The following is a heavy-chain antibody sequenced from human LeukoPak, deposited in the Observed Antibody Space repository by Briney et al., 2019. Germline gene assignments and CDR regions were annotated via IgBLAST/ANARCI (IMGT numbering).Heavy chain of an antibody. Sequence: PGGSLRLSCAASGFTFSSYAMSWVRQAPGKGLEWVAFIRYDGSNKYYADSVKGRFTISRDNSKNTLYPQMNSLRAEDTAVYYCAKDPECSSTSCYKGEDFDYWGQGTLVTVSS. CDR3: AKDPECSSTSCYKGEDFDY. D-gene: IGHD2-2*02. J-gene: IGHJ4*02. CDR1: GFTFSSYA. V-gene: IGHV3-30*02. CDR2: IRYDGSNK.